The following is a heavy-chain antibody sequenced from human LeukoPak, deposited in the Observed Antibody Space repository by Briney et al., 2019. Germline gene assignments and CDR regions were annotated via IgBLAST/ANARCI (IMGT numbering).Heavy chain of an antibody. Sequence: GGSLRLSCAASGFTFSDYYMSWMRQAPGKGLEWVSYISSSGSTIYYADSVKGRFTISRDNAKNSLYLQMNSLRAEDTAVYYCARDVSFGELSDYWGQGTLVTVSS. CDR1: GFTFSDYY. D-gene: IGHD3-10*01. V-gene: IGHV3-11*01. CDR3: ARDVSFGELSDY. CDR2: ISSSGSTI. J-gene: IGHJ4*02.